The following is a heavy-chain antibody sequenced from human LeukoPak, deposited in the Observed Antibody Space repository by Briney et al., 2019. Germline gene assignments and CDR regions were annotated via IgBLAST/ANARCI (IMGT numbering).Heavy chain of an antibody. D-gene: IGHD6-19*01. CDR3: ARETYSSGWYVDY. V-gene: IGHV4-4*07. CDR1: GGSISSYT. J-gene: IGHJ4*02. Sequence: SETLSLTCTVSGGSISSYTWSWIRQPAGKGLEWIGRIYTSGSTDYNPPLKSRVTMSVDTSKNQFSLKLSSVTAADTAVYYCARETYSSGWYVDYCGQGTLVTVSS. CDR2: IYTSGST.